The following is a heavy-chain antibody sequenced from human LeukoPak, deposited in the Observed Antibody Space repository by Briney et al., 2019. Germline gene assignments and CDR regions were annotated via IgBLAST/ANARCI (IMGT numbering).Heavy chain of an antibody. J-gene: IGHJ5*02. V-gene: IGHV1-69*13. CDR3: ARERTRGVSIDIVVVPAAQGGDWFDP. D-gene: IGHD2-2*01. CDR2: IILIFGTA. CDR1: GGTFSSYA. Sequence: SVKVSCKASGGTFSSYAISWVRQAPGQGLEWVGGIILIFGTANYAQQFQGRVTITADESTSTAYMELSSLRSEETAVYYCARERTRGVSIDIVVVPAAQGGDWFDPWGQGTLVTVSS.